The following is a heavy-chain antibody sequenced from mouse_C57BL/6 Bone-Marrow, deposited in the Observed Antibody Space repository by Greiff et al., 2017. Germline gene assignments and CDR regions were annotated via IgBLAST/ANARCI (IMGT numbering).Heavy chain of an antibody. CDR3: ARMVTTGGFAY. V-gene: IGHV1-64*01. J-gene: IGHJ3*01. CDR2: IHPNSGST. D-gene: IGHD2-2*01. Sequence: VQLQQPGAELVKPGASVKLSCKASGYTFTSYWMHWVKQRPGQGLEWIGMIHPNSGSTNYNEKFKSKATLTVDKSSSTAYMQLSSLTSEDSAVYYCARMVTTGGFAYWGQGTLVTVSA. CDR1: GYTFTSYW.